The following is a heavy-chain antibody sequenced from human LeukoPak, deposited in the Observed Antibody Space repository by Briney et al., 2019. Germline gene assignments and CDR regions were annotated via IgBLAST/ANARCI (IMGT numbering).Heavy chain of an antibody. CDR1: GFTFSSYE. CDR3: ARSYSSGWYKSRGFDY. V-gene: IGHV3-48*03. Sequence: GGSLRLSCAASGFTFSSYEMNWVRQAPGKGLEWVSYISSSGSTIYYADSVKGRFTISRDYAKNSLYLQMNSLRAEDTAVYYCARSYSSGWYKSRGFDYWGQGTLVTVSS. D-gene: IGHD6-19*01. CDR2: ISSSGSTI. J-gene: IGHJ4*02.